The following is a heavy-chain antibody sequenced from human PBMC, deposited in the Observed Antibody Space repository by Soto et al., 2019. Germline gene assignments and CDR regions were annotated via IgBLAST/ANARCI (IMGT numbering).Heavy chain of an antibody. CDR2: IWYDGSNK. Sequence: GGSLRLSCAASGFTFSSYGMHWVRQAPGKGLEWVAVIWYDGSNKYYADSVKGRFTISRDNSKNTLYLQMNSLRAEDTAVYYCARPSGQGDYDAFDIWGQGTMVTVSS. CDR3: ARPSGQGDYDAFDI. CDR1: GFTFSSYG. D-gene: IGHD4-17*01. J-gene: IGHJ3*02. V-gene: IGHV3-33*01.